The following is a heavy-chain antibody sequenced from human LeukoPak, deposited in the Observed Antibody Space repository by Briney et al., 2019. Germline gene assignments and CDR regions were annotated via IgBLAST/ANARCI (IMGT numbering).Heavy chain of an antibody. CDR2: ISSSSSYI. Sequence: GGSLRLSCAASGFTFSGYSMNWVRQAPGKGLEWVSSISSSSSYIYYADSVKGRFTISRDNAKNSLYLQMNSLRAEDTAVYYCARGDVDTAMVSYWGQGTLVTVSS. CDR3: ARGDVDTAMVSY. CDR1: GFTFSGYS. J-gene: IGHJ4*02. D-gene: IGHD5-18*01. V-gene: IGHV3-21*01.